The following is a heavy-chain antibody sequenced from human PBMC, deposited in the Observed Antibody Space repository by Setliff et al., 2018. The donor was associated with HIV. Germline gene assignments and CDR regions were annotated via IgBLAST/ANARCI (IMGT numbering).Heavy chain of an antibody. CDR1: GYTFTSYY. J-gene: IGHJ4*02. D-gene: IGHD7-27*01. Sequence: ASVKVSCKASGYTFTSYYMHWVRQGPGQGLEWMGWISGYNGNTKYVQKLQGRVTMTTDTSTSTAYLELSSLKSEDMAVYYCARVKTGDPLYFDHWGQGTLVTVSS. CDR2: ISGYNGNT. CDR3: ARVKTGDPLYFDH. V-gene: IGHV1-18*03.